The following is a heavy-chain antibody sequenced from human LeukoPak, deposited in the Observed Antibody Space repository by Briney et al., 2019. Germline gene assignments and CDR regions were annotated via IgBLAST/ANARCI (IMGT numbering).Heavy chain of an antibody. J-gene: IGHJ5*02. V-gene: IGHV4-38-2*01. D-gene: IGHD3-16*02. CDR1: GYSISSGYY. Sequence: PSETLSLTCAVSGYSISSGYYWGWIRQPPGKGLEWIGSIYHSGSTYYNPSLKSRVTISVDTSKNQFSLKLSSVTAADTAVYYCAGGLRLGELSTNPWGQGTLVTVSS. CDR3: AGGLRLGELSTNP. CDR2: IYHSGST.